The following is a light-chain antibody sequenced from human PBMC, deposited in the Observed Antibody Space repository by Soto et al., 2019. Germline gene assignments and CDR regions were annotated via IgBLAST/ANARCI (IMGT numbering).Light chain of an antibody. Sequence: DIQMTQSPSSLSASVGDRVTITCQASRDITNFLNWYQHKPGKVPKVLIYDTSNLATGVSSRFSGSGSGTYFTFTISSLQPEDIATYYCQQYENLPLTFGGGTKVDIK. CDR1: RDITNF. V-gene: IGKV1-33*01. J-gene: IGKJ4*01. CDR2: DTS. CDR3: QQYENLPLT.